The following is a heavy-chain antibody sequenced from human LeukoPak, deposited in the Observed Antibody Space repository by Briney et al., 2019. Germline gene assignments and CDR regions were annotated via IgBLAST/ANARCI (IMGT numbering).Heavy chain of an antibody. J-gene: IGHJ4*02. CDR2: ISYDGSNK. V-gene: IGHV3-30*18. CDR3: AKDPAVVWFGSHPDY. CDR1: GFTFSSDG. D-gene: IGHD3-10*01. Sequence: PGGSLRLSCAASGFTFSSDGMHWVRQAPGKGLEWGAVISYDGSNKYYADSVKGRFTISRDNSKNTLYLQMNSLRAEDTAVYYCAKDPAVVWFGSHPDYWGQGTLVTVSS.